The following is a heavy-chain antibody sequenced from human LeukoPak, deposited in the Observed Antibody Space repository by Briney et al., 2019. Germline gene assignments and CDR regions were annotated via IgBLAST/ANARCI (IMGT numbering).Heavy chain of an antibody. CDR3: ANAGTPLDYGDYGAVDY. CDR1: GITLSSYA. CDR2: ISGSGGST. V-gene: IGHV3-23*01. D-gene: IGHD4-17*01. J-gene: IGHJ4*02. Sequence: GGSLRLSCAGPGITLSSYAMSWVRQAPGKGLEWVSAISGSGGSTYYADSVKGRFTISRDNSKNTLYLQMNSLRAEDAAVYYCANAGTPLDYGDYGAVDYWGQGTLVTVSS.